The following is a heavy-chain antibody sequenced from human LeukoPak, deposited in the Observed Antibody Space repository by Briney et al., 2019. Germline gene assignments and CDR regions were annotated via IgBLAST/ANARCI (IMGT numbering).Heavy chain of an antibody. D-gene: IGHD3-3*02. Sequence: GGSLRLSCAASGFTFSSYGMHWVRQAPGKGLEWVAVIWYDGSNKYYADSVKGRSTISRDNSKNTLYLQMNSLRAEDTAVYYCAKGLSHFWSAEGAFDIWGQGTMVTVSS. CDR1: GFTFSSYG. J-gene: IGHJ3*02. CDR3: AKGLSHFWSAEGAFDI. CDR2: IWYDGSNK. V-gene: IGHV3-33*06.